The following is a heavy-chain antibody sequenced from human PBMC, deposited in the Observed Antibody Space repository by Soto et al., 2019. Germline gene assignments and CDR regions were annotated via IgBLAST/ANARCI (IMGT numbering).Heavy chain of an antibody. D-gene: IGHD3-9*01. CDR1: GFTFSSYG. CDR3: AKDPGGAFRVTGSPYYFDY. Sequence: HLGGSLRLSCAASGFTFSSYGMHWVRQAPGKGLEWGAVISYDGSNKYYADSVKGRFTISRDNSKNTLYLQMNSLRAEDTAVYYCAKDPGGAFRVTGSPYYFDYWGQGTLVTVSS. J-gene: IGHJ4*02. V-gene: IGHV3-30*18. CDR2: ISYDGSNK.